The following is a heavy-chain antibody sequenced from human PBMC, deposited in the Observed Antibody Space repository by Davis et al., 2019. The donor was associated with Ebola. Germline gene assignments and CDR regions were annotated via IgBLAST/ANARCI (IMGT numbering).Heavy chain of an antibody. CDR3: TIPGGQDSGYDVFDI. CDR1: GYTFTNYY. D-gene: IGHD5-12*01. CDR2: INPNDGRT. J-gene: IGHJ3*02. V-gene: IGHV1-46*03. Sequence: ASVKVSCKASGYTFTNYYMHWVRQAAGQGLEWMGMINPNDGRTIYAQKFQGRVTVTRDTSTTTVYMDLSGLRSEDTALYYCTIPGGQDSGYDVFDIWGQGTMVTVSS.